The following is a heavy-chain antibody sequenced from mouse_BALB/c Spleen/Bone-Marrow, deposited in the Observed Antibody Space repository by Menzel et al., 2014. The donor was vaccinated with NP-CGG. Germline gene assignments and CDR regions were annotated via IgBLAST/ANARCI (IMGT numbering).Heavy chain of an antibody. CDR1: GFTFSSFG. J-gene: IGHJ1*01. CDR3: TRGGNWDAFDV. D-gene: IGHD4-1*01. V-gene: IGHV5-17*02. CDR2: ISSGSTAI. Sequence: EVKLVESGGGLVQPGGSRKLSCAASGFTFSSFGMHWVRQAPEKGLEWVAYISSGSTAIFYADTVKGRFTTSRDNPKNTLFLQMTSLRSEDTAMYYCTRGGNWDAFDVWGAGTTVTVSS.